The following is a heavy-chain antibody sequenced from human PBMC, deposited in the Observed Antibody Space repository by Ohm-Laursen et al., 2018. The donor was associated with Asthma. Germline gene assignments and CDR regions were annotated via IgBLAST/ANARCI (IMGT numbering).Heavy chain of an antibody. Sequence: SDTLSLTWTVSGGSISSGDYYWSWIRQPPGKGLEWIGEINHSGSTNYNPSLKSRVTISVDTSKNQFSLKLSSVTAADTAVYYCARARGGLGRGGRGAFDIWSQGTMVTVSS. D-gene: IGHD3-10*01. V-gene: IGHV4-30-4*02. J-gene: IGHJ3*02. CDR3: ARARGGLGRGGRGAFDI. CDR1: GGSISSGDYY. CDR2: INHSGST.